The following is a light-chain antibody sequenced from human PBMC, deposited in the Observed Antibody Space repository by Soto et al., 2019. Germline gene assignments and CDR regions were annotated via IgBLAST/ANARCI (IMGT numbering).Light chain of an antibody. J-gene: IGKJ1*01. CDR3: QQYNHWPPGT. CDR2: GAS. CDR1: QSVSSN. Sequence: EIVMTQSPATLSVSPGERATLSCRASQSVSSNLAWYQQKPGQAPRLLIYGASTRATGIPARFSGSGSGTEFTHTISSLLSEDFAVYCCQQYNHWPPGTFGQGTKVEIK. V-gene: IGKV3-15*01.